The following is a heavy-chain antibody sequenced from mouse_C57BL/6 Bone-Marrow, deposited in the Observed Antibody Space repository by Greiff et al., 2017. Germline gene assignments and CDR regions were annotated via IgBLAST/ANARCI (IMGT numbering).Heavy chain of an antibody. CDR1: GFSLTSYG. CDR2: IWSGGST. V-gene: IGHV2-2*01. D-gene: IGHD3-2*02. Sequence: QVQLKESGPGLVQPSQSLSITCTVSGFSLTSYGVHWVRQSPGKGLEWLGVIWSGGSTDYNAAFISRLSISKDNSKSQVFFKMNSVQADDTAIYYCARTDSSGYAMDYWGQGTSVTVSS. CDR3: ARTDSSGYAMDY. J-gene: IGHJ4*01.